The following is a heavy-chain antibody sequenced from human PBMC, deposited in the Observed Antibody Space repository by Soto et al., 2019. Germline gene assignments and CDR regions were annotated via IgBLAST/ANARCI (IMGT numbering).Heavy chain of an antibody. CDR1: GFTFSSYA. CDR2: ISGSGGST. J-gene: IGHJ4*02. Sequence: GGSLRLSCAASGFTFSSYAMSWVRQAPGKGLERVSAISGSGGSTYYADSVKGRFTISRDNSKNTLYLQMNSLRAEDTAVYYCAKDRITMIVVVITLDYWGQGTLVTVSS. D-gene: IGHD3-22*01. V-gene: IGHV3-23*01. CDR3: AKDRITMIVVVITLDY.